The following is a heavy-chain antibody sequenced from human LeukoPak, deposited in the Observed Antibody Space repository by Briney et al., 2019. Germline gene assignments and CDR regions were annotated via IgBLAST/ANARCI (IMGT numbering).Heavy chain of an antibody. V-gene: IGHV4-59*01. CDR3: ARVGSSGYLPSFYFDY. CDR2: IYYSGST. J-gene: IGHJ4*02. CDR1: GGSISSYY. D-gene: IGHD3-22*01. Sequence: SETLSLTCTVSGGSISSYYWSWIRQPPGKGLEWIGYIYYSGSTNYNPSLKSRVTISVDTSKNQFSLKLSSVTAADTAVYYCARVGSSGYLPSFYFDYWGQGTLVTVSS.